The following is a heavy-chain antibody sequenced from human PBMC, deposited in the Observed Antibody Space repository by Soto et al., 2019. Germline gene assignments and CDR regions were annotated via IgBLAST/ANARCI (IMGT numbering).Heavy chain of an antibody. CDR3: GREYFDSRGTPPGD. V-gene: IGHV1-46*01. D-gene: IGHD3-22*01. J-gene: IGHJ4*02. CDR1: GYTFTHYY. Sequence: QVQLVQSGAEVKKPGASVKVSCKTSGYTFTHYYMHWVRLAPGQGLEWMGVINPGGGYTTYAQKFQRRITRTRDTSTSTGYKELSSLKSQDTAVYYCGREYFDSRGTPPGDWGQGTLVTVSS. CDR2: INPGGGYT.